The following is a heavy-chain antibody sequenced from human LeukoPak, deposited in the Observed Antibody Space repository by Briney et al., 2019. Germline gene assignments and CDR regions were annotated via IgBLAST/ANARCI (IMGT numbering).Heavy chain of an antibody. CDR3: AREGDYYDSSGPTWFDP. CDR2: INPSGGST. D-gene: IGHD3-22*01. Sequence: WASVKVSCKASGGTFSRYAISWVRQAPGQGLEWMGIINPSGGSTSYAQKFQGRVTMTRDTSTSTVYMELSSLRSEDTAVYYCAREGDYYDSSGPTWFDPWGQGTLVTVSS. V-gene: IGHV1-46*03. J-gene: IGHJ5*02. CDR1: GGTFSRYA.